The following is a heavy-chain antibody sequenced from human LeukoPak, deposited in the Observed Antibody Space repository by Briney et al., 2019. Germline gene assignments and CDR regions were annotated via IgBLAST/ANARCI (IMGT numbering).Heavy chain of an antibody. D-gene: IGHD4-17*01. V-gene: IGHV3-7*05. CDR1: GFTFNIYW. CDR2: INQDGSEK. J-gene: IGHJ4*02. Sequence: PGGSLRLSCAASGFTFNIYWMSWVRQAPGKGLEWMANINQDGSEKYCVDSVKGRFTISRDNAKNSLYLHMNSLRAEDTAVYYCARDKAYGDSEDYWGQGTLVTVSS. CDR3: ARDKAYGDSEDY.